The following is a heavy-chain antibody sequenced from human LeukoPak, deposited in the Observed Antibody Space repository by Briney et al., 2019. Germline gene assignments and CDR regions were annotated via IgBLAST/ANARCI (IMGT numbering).Heavy chain of an antibody. CDR1: GGSISSGGYY. D-gene: IGHD1-26*01. CDR3: ARDGIVGARGWFDP. V-gene: IGHV4-30-2*01. CDR2: IYHSGST. Sequence: SETLSLTCTVSGGSISSGGYYWSWIRQPPGKGLEWIGYIYHSGSTYYNPSLKSRVTISVDRSKNQFSLKLSSVTAADTAVYYCARDGIVGARGWFDPWGQGTLVTVSS. J-gene: IGHJ5*02.